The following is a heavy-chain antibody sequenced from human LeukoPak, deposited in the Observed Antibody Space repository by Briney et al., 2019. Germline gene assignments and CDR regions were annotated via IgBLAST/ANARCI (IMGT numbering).Heavy chain of an antibody. CDR2: ISISGTTI. CDR3: ARDGSNDY. J-gene: IGHJ4*02. Sequence: PAGGSLRLSCAASGITFSGSGMSWVRQAPGKGLEWLSHISISGTTIHYADSVKGRFTISRDNSKNTLYLQMNSLRAEDTAVYYCARDGSNDYWGQGTLVTVSS. D-gene: IGHD4-11*01. CDR1: GITFSGSG. V-gene: IGHV3-48*01.